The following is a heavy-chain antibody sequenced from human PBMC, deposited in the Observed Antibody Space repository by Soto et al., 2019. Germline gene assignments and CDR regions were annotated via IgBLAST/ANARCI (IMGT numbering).Heavy chain of an antibody. CDR3: TSVLQVVTTTGGSYHYYYAMDV. Sequence: EVQLVESGGGLVKPGGSLRLPCVASGFTFSNAWMNWVRQVPGKGLEWVGRIRSKGDGGTTDYAAPVKGRFTISRDDSKNTLFLQMNSLKAEDTGVFYCTSVLQVVTTTGGSYHYYYAMDVWGQGTTVTVSS. V-gene: IGHV3-15*07. D-gene: IGHD4-17*01. CDR1: GFTFSNAW. J-gene: IGHJ6*02. CDR2: IRSKGDGGTT.